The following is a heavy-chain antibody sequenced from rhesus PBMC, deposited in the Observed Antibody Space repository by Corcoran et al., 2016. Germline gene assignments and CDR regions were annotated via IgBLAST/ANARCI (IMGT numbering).Heavy chain of an antibody. CDR3: ATTYSSGWSNFDY. V-gene: IGHV4S10*01. Sequence: QVQLQESGPGVVKPSETLSLTCGVSGGSISDSYWWCWIRQPPGRGLEWIGNFYGSRTNNNHNPSLKSRITISKDTSKNQFSLKLSSVTAADTAVYYCATTYSSGWSNFDYWGQGVLVTVSS. CDR2: FYGSRTNN. J-gene: IGHJ4*01. CDR1: GGSISDSYW. D-gene: IGHD6S26*01.